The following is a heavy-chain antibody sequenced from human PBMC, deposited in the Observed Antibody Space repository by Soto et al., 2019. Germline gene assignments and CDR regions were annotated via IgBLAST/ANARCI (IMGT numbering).Heavy chain of an antibody. CDR2: ITGNSRVL. V-gene: IGHV3-9*01. D-gene: IGHD3-3*01. Sequence: GGSLRLSCVGTGLNFDDFAMHWVRQAPGKGLEWVSGITGNSRVLAYADSVKGRFTISRDNAGNSLYLQMDSLRDEDTALYYCAKGRYDFWSPYYFDSWGQGTLVTVSS. J-gene: IGHJ4*02. CDR3: AKGRYDFWSPYYFDS. CDR1: GLNFDDFA.